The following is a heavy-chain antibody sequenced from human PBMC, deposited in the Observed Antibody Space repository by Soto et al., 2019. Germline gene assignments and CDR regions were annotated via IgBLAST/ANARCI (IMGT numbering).Heavy chain of an antibody. CDR2: IWYDGSNK. Sequence: GGSLRLSCAASGFTFSSYGMHWVRQAPGKGLEWVAVIWYDGSNKYYADSVKGRFTISRDNSKNTLYLQMNSLRAEDTAVYYCARDTLTVTITYYYYYMDVWGKGTTVTVSS. CDR3: ARDTLTVTITYYYYYMDV. D-gene: IGHD4-4*01. J-gene: IGHJ6*03. CDR1: GFTFSSYG. V-gene: IGHV3-33*01.